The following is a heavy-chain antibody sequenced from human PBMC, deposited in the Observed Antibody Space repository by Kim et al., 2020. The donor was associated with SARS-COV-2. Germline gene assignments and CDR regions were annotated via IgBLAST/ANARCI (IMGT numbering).Heavy chain of an antibody. CDR1: GFTFSDYY. D-gene: IGHD4-17*01. CDR2: ISSSGSTI. CDR3: ASSGHYGDYVLDY. V-gene: IGHV3-11*04. Sequence: GGSLRLSCAASGFTFSDYYMSWIRQAPGKGLEWVSYISSSGSTIYYADSVKGRFTISRDNAKNSLYLQMNSLRAEDTAVYYCASSGHYGDYVLDYWGQGTLVTVSS. J-gene: IGHJ4*02.